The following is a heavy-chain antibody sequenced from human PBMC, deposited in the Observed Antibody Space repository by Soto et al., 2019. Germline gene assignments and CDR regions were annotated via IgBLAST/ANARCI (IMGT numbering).Heavy chain of an antibody. D-gene: IGHD2-2*01. V-gene: IGHV3-23*01. CDR2: VGGGGDNT. J-gene: IGHJ4*02. CDR1: GFTFSSYS. Sequence: EVQLLESGGGLVQPGGSLRLSCAASGFTFSSYSMNWVRQAPGKGLEWAASVGGGGDNTFYADSVKGRCTISRDDSQTTLYLQMNSLRPEDTAVYSCAMRHSLSSRSPPLMNYWGKGTLFTVS. CDR3: AMRHSLSSRSPPLMNY.